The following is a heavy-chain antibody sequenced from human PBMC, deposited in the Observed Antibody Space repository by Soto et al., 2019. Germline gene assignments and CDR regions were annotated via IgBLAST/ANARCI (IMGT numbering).Heavy chain of an antibody. Sequence: QVQLQESGPGLVKPSQTLSLTCTVSGGSISSGGYYWSWIRQHPGKGLEWIGYIYYSRSTYYNPSLKSRVTISVDTSKTHFCLDLSSVTAADTAVYYCARVGGINWFDHWRQGTLVTVSS. J-gene: IGHJ5*02. CDR2: IYYSRST. V-gene: IGHV4-31*03. D-gene: IGHD3-16*01. CDR1: GGSISSGGYY. CDR3: ARVGGINWFDH.